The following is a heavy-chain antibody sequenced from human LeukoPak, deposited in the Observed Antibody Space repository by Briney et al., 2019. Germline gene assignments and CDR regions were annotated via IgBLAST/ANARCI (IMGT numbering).Heavy chain of an antibody. CDR1: GFTVGSNY. V-gene: IGHV3-66*01. J-gene: IGHJ4*02. CDR3: AREGMRELKYYFDY. D-gene: IGHD1-26*01. Sequence: GGSLRLSCAASGFTVGSNYMSWVRQAPGKGLEWVSVIYSGGSTYYADSVKGRFTISRDNSKNTLYLQMNSLRAEDTAVYYCAREGMRELKYYFDYWGQGTLVTVSS. CDR2: IYSGGST.